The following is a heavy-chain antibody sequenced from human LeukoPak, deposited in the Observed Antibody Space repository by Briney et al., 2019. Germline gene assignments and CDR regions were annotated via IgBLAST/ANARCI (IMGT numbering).Heavy chain of an antibody. D-gene: IGHD6-13*01. V-gene: IGHV3-30*02. J-gene: IGHJ4*02. Sequence: GGSLRLSWAAPGFTFSSYGMHWVGQAPGKGLEWVAFIRYDGSNKYYADSVKGRFTISRDNSKNTLYLQMNSLRAEDTAVYYCAKTTYSSSWYTSSWGQGTLVTVSS. CDR2: IRYDGSNK. CDR3: AKTTYSSSWYTSS. CDR1: GFTFSSYG.